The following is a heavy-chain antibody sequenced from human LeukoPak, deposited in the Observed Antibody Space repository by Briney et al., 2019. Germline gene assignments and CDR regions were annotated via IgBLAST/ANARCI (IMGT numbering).Heavy chain of an antibody. J-gene: IGHJ6*02. CDR2: INSDGSST. CDR3: ARDEEMATITAPYYYYGMDV. Sequence: GGSLRLSCAASGFTFSSYWMHWVRQAPGKGLVWVSRINSDGSSTSYADSVKGRFTISRDNAKNTLYLQMNSLRAEDTAVYYCARDEEMATITAPYYYYGMDVWGQGTTVTVSS. D-gene: IGHD5-24*01. V-gene: IGHV3-74*01. CDR1: GFTFSSYW.